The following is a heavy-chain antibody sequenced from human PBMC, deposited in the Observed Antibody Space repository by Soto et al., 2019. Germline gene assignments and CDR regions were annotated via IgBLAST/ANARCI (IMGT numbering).Heavy chain of an antibody. J-gene: IGHJ4*02. V-gene: IGHV4-59*11. Sequence: SETLSLTCTVSGGSISCHYWIWIRQSPGKGLEWIGYIFYSGSTNYNPSLKSRVTLSADTSKNQSSLRLSSVTAADTAVYYCTGSTQVGGPDYWGQGTLVTVSS. CDR2: IFYSGST. D-gene: IGHD1-26*01. CDR3: TGSTQVGGPDY. CDR1: GGSISCHY.